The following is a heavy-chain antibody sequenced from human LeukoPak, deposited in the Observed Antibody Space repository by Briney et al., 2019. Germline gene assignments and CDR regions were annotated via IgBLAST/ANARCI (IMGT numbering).Heavy chain of an antibody. CDR1: GGSISSYF. V-gene: IGHV4-4*07. D-gene: IGHD6-19*01. CDR3: SRGLVYSSSYDYGSDV. J-gene: IGHJ6*02. Sequence: PSETLSLTCTVSGGSISSYFWPWIRQSAGKGLEWIGRIFSTGTSDYNPSLKSRVSMSVDTSKNQISLELTSVTAADTAVYYCSRGLVYSSSYDYGSDVWGQGTTVTVSS. CDR2: IFSTGTS.